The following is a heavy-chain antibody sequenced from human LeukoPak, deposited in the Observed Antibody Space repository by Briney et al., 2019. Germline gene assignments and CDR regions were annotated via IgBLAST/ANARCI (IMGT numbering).Heavy chain of an antibody. CDR3: ARDLKPLLPQSDAFDI. Sequence: ASVKVSCKASGYTFTSYGISWVRRAPGQGLEWMGWISAYNGNTNYAQKLQGRVTMTTDTSTSTAYMELRSLRSDDTAVYYCARDLKPLLPQSDAFDIWGQGTMVTVSS. CDR1: GYTFTSYG. D-gene: IGHD2-15*01. V-gene: IGHV1-18*01. J-gene: IGHJ3*02. CDR2: ISAYNGNT.